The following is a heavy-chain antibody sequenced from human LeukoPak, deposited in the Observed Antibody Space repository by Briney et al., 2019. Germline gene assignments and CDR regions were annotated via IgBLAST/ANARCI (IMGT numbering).Heavy chain of an antibody. CDR2: INSDGSST. D-gene: IGHD5-24*01. CDR3: ARGGRWLQSLLDY. J-gene: IGHJ4*02. CDR1: GFTFSSYW. V-gene: IGHV3-74*01. Sequence: GGSLRLSCAASGFTFSSYWMHWVRQAPGKGLVWVSRINSDGSSTSYADSVKGRFTISRDNARNTLYLQMNSLRAEDTAVYYCARGGRWLQSLLDYWGQGTLVTVSS.